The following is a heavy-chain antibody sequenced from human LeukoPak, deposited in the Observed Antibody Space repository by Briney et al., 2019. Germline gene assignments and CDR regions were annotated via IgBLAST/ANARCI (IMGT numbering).Heavy chain of an antibody. CDR2: ISGSGGST. Sequence: PGGSLRLSCAASGFTFSRYAMGWVRQARGKGLEWVSAISGSGGSTYYADSVKGRFTIYRDNSKNTLYLQMNSLRAGDTAVYYCAKGYDILTNFDYWGQGTLVTVSS. CDR3: AKGYDILTNFDY. J-gene: IGHJ4*02. D-gene: IGHD3-9*01. CDR1: GFTFSRYA. V-gene: IGHV3-23*01.